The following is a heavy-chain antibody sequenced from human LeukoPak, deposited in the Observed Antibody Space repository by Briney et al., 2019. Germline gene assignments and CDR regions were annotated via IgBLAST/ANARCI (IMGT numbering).Heavy chain of an antibody. D-gene: IGHD5-18*01. J-gene: IGHJ4*02. CDR3: ARGQGHLNIYSYAHKLFDY. CDR1: GGSFSGYY. Sequence: PSETLSLTCAVYGGSFSGYYWSCIRQPPGKGLEWIGEINHSGSTNYNPSLKSRVTISVDTSKNQFSLKLSSVTAADKAVYYCARGQGHLNIYSYAHKLFDYWGQGTLVTVSS. CDR2: INHSGST. V-gene: IGHV4-34*01.